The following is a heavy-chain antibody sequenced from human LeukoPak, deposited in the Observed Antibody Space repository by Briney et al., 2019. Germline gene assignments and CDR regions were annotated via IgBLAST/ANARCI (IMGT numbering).Heavy chain of an antibody. CDR1: GGSISSYY. J-gene: IGHJ6*03. D-gene: IGHD4-17*01. CDR3: ARDESSDSGDYGRWDYYYYYMDV. Sequence: SETLSLTCTVSGGSISSYYWSWIRQPAGKGLEWIGRIYTSGSTNYNPSLKSRVTMSVDTSKNQFSLKLSSVTAADTAVYYCARDESSDSGDYGRWDYYYYYMDVWGKGTTVTVSS. V-gene: IGHV4-4*07. CDR2: IYTSGST.